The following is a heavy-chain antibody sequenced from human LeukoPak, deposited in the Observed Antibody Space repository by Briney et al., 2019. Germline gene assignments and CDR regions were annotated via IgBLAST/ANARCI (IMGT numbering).Heavy chain of an antibody. D-gene: IGHD3-22*01. Sequence: SETLSLTCTVYGGSFSDYSWSWIRQPPGKGLEWIGEINHSGSTNYNPSLKSRVTMSVDTSKNQFSLKLSSVTAADTAVYYCARDGYYYDSSGYYRFDYWGQGTLVTVSS. J-gene: IGHJ4*02. CDR2: INHSGST. V-gene: IGHV4-34*01. CDR3: ARDGYYYDSSGYYRFDY. CDR1: GGSFSDYS.